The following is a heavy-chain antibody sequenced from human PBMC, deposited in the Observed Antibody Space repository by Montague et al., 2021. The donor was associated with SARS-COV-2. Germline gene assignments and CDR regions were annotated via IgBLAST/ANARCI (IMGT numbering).Heavy chain of an antibody. V-gene: IGHV4-31*03. J-gene: IGHJ4*02. CDR1: GGSIITDHYY. CDR3: ARGVNSGGRRNGWDS. Sequence: TLSLTCTVSGGSIITDHYYWSWLRQRPGQGLEWIGNVYFSRAAYYNPSLQSRVTISPDTSKNQFSVILTSVTAADTAMYFCARGVNSGGRRNGWDSWGQGTLVTVSS. CDR2: VYFSRAA. D-gene: IGHD6-19*01.